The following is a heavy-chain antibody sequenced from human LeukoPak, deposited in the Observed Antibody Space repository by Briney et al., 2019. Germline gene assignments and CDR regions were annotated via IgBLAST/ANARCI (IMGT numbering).Heavy chain of an antibody. D-gene: IGHD6-13*01. V-gene: IGHV1-2*02. CDR2: TIPNTGVT. J-gene: IGHJ5*02. CDR3: AKEAAAAGNNWFDP. CDR1: GYTFTSYD. Sequence: GASVKVSCKASGYTFTSYDINWVRQATGQGLEWMGWTIPNTGVTNYAQKFQGRVTMTRDTSISTAYMELSSLTSDDTAAYYCAKEAAAAGNNWFDPWGQGTLVTVFS.